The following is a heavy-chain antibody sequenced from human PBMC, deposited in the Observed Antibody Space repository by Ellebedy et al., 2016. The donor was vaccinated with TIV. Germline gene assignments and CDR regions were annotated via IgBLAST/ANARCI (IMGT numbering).Heavy chain of an antibody. CDR3: GKEELVAVTPYLDY. J-gene: IGHJ4*02. Sequence: GESLKISCAASGFTFRSYAMGWVRQAPGKGLEWVSAISDRGGSTYYADSVRGRFTISRDNSKNTLYLQMNSLRAEDTAVYYCGKEELVAVTPYLDYWGQGTLVNVSS. D-gene: IGHD2-15*01. CDR1: GFTFRSYA. V-gene: IGHV3-23*01. CDR2: ISDRGGST.